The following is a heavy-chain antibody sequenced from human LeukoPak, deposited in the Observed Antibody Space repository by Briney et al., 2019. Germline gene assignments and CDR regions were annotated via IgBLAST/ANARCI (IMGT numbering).Heavy chain of an antibody. J-gene: IGHJ5*02. CDR2: IYYSGST. CDR3: VRGNDFWSGSFDP. D-gene: IGHD3-3*01. Sequence: KPPETLSLTCTVSGGSISSYYWSWIRQPPGKGLEWIGYIYYSGSTNYNPSLKSRVTISVDTSKNQFSLKLSSVTAADTAVYYCVRGNDFWSGSFDPWGQGTLVTVSS. V-gene: IGHV4-59*01. CDR1: GGSISSYY.